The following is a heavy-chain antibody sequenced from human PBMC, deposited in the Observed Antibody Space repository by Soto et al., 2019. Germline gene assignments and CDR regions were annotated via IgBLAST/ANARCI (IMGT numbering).Heavy chain of an antibody. D-gene: IGHD1-26*01. CDR2: IYYSGST. CDR1: GGSISSGGYY. J-gene: IGHJ3*02. V-gene: IGHV4-61*08. Sequence: PSETLSLTCTVSGGSISSGGYYWSWIRQHPGKGLEWIGYIYYSGSTNYNPSLKSRVTISVDTSKNQFSLKPSSVTAADTAVYYCARSVGWELLRQDAFDIWGQGTMVTVSS. CDR3: ARSVGWELLRQDAFDI.